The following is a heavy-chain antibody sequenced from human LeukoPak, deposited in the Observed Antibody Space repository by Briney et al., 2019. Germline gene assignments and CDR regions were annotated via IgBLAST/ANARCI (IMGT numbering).Heavy chain of an antibody. J-gene: IGHJ4*02. V-gene: IGHV4-61*10. D-gene: IGHD6-19*01. CDR1: GGSISSGNYY. CDR3: ARRPIAVAGTWDFDY. CDR2: IYHSGST. Sequence: PSETLSLTCTVSGGSISSGNYYWTWIRQPAGKGLEWIGEIYHSGSTNYNSSLKSRVTISVDKSKNQFSLKLSSVTAADTAVYYCARRPIAVAGTWDFDYWGQGTQVTVSS.